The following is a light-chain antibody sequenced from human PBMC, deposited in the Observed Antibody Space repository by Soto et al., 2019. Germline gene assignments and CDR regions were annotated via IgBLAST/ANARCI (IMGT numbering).Light chain of an antibody. V-gene: IGLV2-8*01. CDR2: EVN. CDR3: SSYAGSNNVV. CDR1: SSDVGGYNY. J-gene: IGLJ3*02. Sequence: QSALTQPPSASGSPGQSVTISCTGTSSDVGGYNYVSWYQQHPGKAPKLMIYEVNKRPSGVPDRFSGPNSGNTASLTVSGLQAEDEADYYCSSYAGSNNVVFSGGTKLTVL.